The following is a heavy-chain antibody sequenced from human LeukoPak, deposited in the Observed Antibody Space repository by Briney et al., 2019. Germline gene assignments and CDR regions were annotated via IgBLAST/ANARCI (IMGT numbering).Heavy chain of an antibody. Sequence: GGSLRLSCAASGFTFSSYAMSWVRQAPGKGLEWVSAISGSGGSTYYADSVKGRFTISRDNAKNSLYLQMNSLRAEDTAVYYCAREGGIAVAGTGEFDYWGQGTLVTVSS. CDR1: GFTFSSYA. CDR3: AREGGIAVAGTGEFDY. J-gene: IGHJ4*02. CDR2: ISGSGGST. V-gene: IGHV3-23*01. D-gene: IGHD6-19*01.